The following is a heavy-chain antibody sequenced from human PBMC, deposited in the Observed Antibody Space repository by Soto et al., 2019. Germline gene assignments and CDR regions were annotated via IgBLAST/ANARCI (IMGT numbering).Heavy chain of an antibody. J-gene: IGHJ4*02. D-gene: IGHD5-12*01. V-gene: IGHV3-23*01. CDR1: GFTFTTFD. CDR3: AKGAWLDY. Sequence: EVQLLESGGGLVQPGASLRLSCVASGFTFTTFDMSWARQAPGKGLEWVSVVRGRDGSTSYADSLKGRFTISKDSSKNTLYLQMNSLRAEDTALYYCAKGAWLDYWGQGTLVTVSS. CDR2: VRGRDGST.